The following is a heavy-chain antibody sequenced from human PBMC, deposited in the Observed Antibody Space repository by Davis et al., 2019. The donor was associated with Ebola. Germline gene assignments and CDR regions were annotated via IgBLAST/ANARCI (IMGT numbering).Heavy chain of an antibody. V-gene: IGHV4-34*01. CDR2: INHSGST. J-gene: IGHJ6*03. CDR3: ADGPTYYYMDV. CDR1: GGSISSYY. Sequence: PSETLSLTCTVSGGSISSYYWSWIRQPPGKGLEWIGEINHSGSTNYNPSLKSRVSISVDTAKNQFSLNVSTVTAADTAVYYCADGPTYYYMDVWGKGTTVTVSS.